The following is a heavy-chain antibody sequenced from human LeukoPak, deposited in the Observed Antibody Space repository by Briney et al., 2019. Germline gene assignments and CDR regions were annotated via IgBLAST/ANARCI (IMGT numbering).Heavy chain of an antibody. V-gene: IGHV4-39*07. J-gene: IGHJ4*02. CDR1: GGSISSSSYY. D-gene: IGHD1-1*01. CDR3: ARDRNGKEVDY. Sequence: SETLSLTCTVSGGSISSSSYYWGWIRQPPGKGLEWIGSIYYSGSTYYNPSLKSRVTISVDRSKNQFSLKLSSVTAADTAVYYCARDRNGKEVDYWGQGTLVTVSS. CDR2: IYYSGST.